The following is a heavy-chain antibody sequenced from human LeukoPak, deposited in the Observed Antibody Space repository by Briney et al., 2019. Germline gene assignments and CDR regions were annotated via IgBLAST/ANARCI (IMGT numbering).Heavy chain of an antibody. D-gene: IGHD3-10*01. CDR1: GGSISSYY. Sequence: PSETLSLTCTASGGSISSYYWSWIRQPPGKGLEWIGYIYYSGSTNYNPSLKSRVTISVGTSKNQFSLKLSSVTAADTAVYYCARVLRHGYFDYWGQGTLVTVSS. J-gene: IGHJ4*02. CDR2: IYYSGST. V-gene: IGHV4-59*01. CDR3: ARVLRHGYFDY.